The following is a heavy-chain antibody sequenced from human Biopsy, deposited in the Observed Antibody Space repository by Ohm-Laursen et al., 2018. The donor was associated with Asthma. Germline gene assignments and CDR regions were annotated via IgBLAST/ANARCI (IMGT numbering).Heavy chain of an antibody. Sequence: SLRLSCAASGFTFRSYAMHWVRQAPGKGLEWVAVGGSYYDGGLKYYADSVNGRFTVSRDDSKNTLYLQMNSLRPDDTAVYYCARDVMEWYLPAFDFWGQGTRVTVSS. V-gene: IGHV3-30-3*01. CDR2: GGSYYDGGLK. D-gene: IGHD3-3*01. J-gene: IGHJ4*02. CDR3: ARDVMEWYLPAFDF. CDR1: GFTFRSYA.